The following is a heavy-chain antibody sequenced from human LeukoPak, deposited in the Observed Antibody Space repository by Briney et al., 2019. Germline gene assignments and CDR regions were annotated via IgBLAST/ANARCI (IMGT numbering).Heavy chain of an antibody. Sequence: ASVKVSCKASGYTFTGYYMHWVRQAPGQGLEWMGWVNPNSGGTNCAQKFQGRVTMTRDTSISTAYMELSRLRSDDTAVYYCAREGTMVRGVTGGYWYFDLWGRGTLVTVSS. D-gene: IGHD3-10*01. V-gene: IGHV1-2*02. CDR2: VNPNSGGT. CDR1: GYTFTGYY. J-gene: IGHJ2*01. CDR3: AREGTMVRGVTGGYWYFDL.